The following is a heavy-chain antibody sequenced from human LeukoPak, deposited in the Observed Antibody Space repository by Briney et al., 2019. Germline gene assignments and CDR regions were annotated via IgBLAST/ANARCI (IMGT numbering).Heavy chain of an antibody. CDR3: AKSPEQQLVWRGWFDP. CDR2: INPSGGST. Sequence: GTSVKVSCKASGYTFTSNYINWVRQAPGQGLEWMGLINPSGGSTNYAQKCQGRLTMTRDTSTSTVYMELSSLRSEDTAVYYCAKSPEQQLVWRGWFDPWGQGTLVTVSS. J-gene: IGHJ5*02. D-gene: IGHD6-13*01. CDR1: GYTFTSNY. V-gene: IGHV1-46*01.